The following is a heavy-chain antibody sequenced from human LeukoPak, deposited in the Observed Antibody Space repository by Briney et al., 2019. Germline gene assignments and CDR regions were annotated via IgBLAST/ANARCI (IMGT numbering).Heavy chain of an antibody. J-gene: IGHJ6*02. D-gene: IGHD3-3*01. V-gene: IGHV4-39*01. CDR3: ASRLGSGMDV. CDR1: GGSISSSSYY. Sequence: PSETLSLTCTVSGGSISSSSYYWGWMRQPPGKGREWIGSIYYSGSTYYNPSLKSRVTISVDTSKNQFSLKLSSVTAADTAVYYCASRLGSGMDVWGQGTTVTVSS. CDR2: IYYSGST.